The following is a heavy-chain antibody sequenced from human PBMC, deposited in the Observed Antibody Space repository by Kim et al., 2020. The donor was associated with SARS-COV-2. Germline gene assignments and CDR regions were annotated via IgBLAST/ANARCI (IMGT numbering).Heavy chain of an antibody. V-gene: IGHV4-59*13. D-gene: IGHD3-22*01. Sequence: SETLSLTCTVSGGSISSYYWSWIRQPPGKGLEWIGYIYYSGSTNYNPSLKSRVTISVDTSKNQFSLKLSSVTAADTAVYYCARANYYDSSGYWGYYYYGMDVWGQGTTVTVSS. CDR3: ARANYYDSSGYWGYYYYGMDV. CDR1: GGSISSYY. CDR2: IYYSGST. J-gene: IGHJ6*02.